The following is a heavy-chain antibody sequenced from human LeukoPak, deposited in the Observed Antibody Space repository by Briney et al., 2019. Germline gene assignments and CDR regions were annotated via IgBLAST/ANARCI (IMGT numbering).Heavy chain of an antibody. Sequence: SGPTLVNPTQTLTLTCTFSGFSLSTSGVGVGWIRQPPGKALEWLALIYWDDDKRYSPSLKSRLTITKDTFKNQVVLTMTNMDPVDTATYYCARAYDILTGYSPFDYWGQGTLVTVSS. D-gene: IGHD3-9*01. CDR3: ARAYDILTGYSPFDY. J-gene: IGHJ4*02. CDR1: GFSLSTSGVG. V-gene: IGHV2-5*02. CDR2: IYWDDDK.